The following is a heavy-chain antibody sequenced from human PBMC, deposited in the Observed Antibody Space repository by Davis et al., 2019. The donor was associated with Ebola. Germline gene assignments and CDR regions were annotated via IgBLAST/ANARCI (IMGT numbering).Heavy chain of an antibody. CDR3: ARAGVKRGMDV. V-gene: IGHV3-48*01. CDR2: ISSSSSTI. J-gene: IGHJ6*02. D-gene: IGHD2-21*01. Sequence: GESLKISCAASGFTFSSYSMNWVRQAPGKGLEWVSYISSSSSTIYYADSVKGRFTISRDNAKNSLYLQMNSLRAEDTAVYYCARAGVKRGMDVWGQGTTVTVSS. CDR1: GFTFSSYS.